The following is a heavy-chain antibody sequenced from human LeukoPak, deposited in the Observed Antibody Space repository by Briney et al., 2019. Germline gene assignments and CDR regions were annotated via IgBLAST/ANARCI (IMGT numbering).Heavy chain of an antibody. J-gene: IGHJ6*02. CDR3: ARGREWLFDLDYYGMDV. Sequence: GASVKVSCKASGYTFTSYYMHWVRQAPGQGLEWMGIINPSGGSTSYAQKFQGRVTMTRDTSASTVYMELSSLRSEDTAVYYCARGREWLFDLDYYGMDVWGQGTTVTVS. V-gene: IGHV1-46*01. D-gene: IGHD5-12*01. CDR1: GYTFTSYY. CDR2: INPSGGST.